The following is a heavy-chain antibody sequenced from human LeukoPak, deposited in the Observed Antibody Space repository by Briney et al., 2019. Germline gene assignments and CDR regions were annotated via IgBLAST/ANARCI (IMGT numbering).Heavy chain of an antibody. J-gene: IGHJ4*02. D-gene: IGHD6-6*01. V-gene: IGHV4-59*08. CDR1: VGSISEYY. CDR2: ISYSGST. Sequence: SEPLSLTCAFPVGSISEYYWSWIRQPPGKGLEWIGCISYSGSTNDNPSLRSRVTISVDTSKNQFSLKLSSVTAADTAVYYCARTLYSSSSEYGYWGQGTLVTVSS. CDR3: ARTLYSSSSEYGY.